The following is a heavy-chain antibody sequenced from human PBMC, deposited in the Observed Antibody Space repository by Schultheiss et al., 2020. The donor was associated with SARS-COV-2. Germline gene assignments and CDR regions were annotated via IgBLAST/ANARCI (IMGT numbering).Heavy chain of an antibody. CDR3: TRLRAEYSSSYYFDY. Sequence: GGSLRLSCAASGFTFSSYDMHWVRQASGKGLEWVGRIRSKANSYATAYAASVKGRFTISRDDSKNTAYLQMNSLKTEDTAVYYCTRLRAEYSSSYYFDYWGQGTLVTVSS. D-gene: IGHD6-6*01. CDR1: GFTFSSYD. V-gene: IGHV3-73*01. CDR2: IRSKANSYAT. J-gene: IGHJ4*02.